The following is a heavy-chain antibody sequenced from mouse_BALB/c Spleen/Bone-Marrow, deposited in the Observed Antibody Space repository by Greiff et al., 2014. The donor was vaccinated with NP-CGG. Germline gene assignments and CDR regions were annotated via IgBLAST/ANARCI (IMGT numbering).Heavy chain of an antibody. CDR2: INPSSGYT. CDR1: GYTFTSYT. J-gene: IGHJ3*01. Sequence: QVQLQQSAAELARPGASVKMSCKASGYTFTSYTIHWVKQRPGQGLEWIGYINPSSGYTDYHQRFNDKTTLTTDKSSSTAYMQLSSLTSEDSAVYYCARLNYGNPFAYWGQGTLVTVSA. D-gene: IGHD2-1*01. V-gene: IGHV1-4*02. CDR3: ARLNYGNPFAY.